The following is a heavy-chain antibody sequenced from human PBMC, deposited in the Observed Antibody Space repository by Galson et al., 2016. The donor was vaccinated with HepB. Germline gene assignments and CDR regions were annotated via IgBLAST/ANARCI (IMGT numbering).Heavy chain of an antibody. CDR2: ISSSSSYI. Sequence: SLRLSCAASGFTFSSYAMNWVRQPPGKGLEWVSSISSSSSYIYYADSVKGRFTISRDNAKNSLYLQMNSLRAEDTAVYYCARAVSWDYGDYAGYWGQGTLVTVSS. V-gene: IGHV3-21*01. J-gene: IGHJ4*02. CDR3: ARAVSWDYGDYAGY. D-gene: IGHD4-17*01. CDR1: GFTFSSYA.